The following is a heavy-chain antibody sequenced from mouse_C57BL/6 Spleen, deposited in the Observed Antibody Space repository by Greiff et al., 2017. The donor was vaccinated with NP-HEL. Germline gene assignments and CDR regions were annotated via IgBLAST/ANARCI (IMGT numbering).Heavy chain of an antibody. V-gene: IGHV1-26*01. CDR1: GYTFTDYY. CDR2: INPNNGGT. CDR3: ARRDDDLDY. J-gene: IGHJ2*01. Sequence: VQLQQSGPELVKPGASVKISCKASGYTFTDYYMNWVKQSHGKSLEWIGDINPNNGGTSYNQKFKGKATLTVDKSSSTAYMELRSLTSEDSAVYYCARRDDDLDYWGQGTTLTVSS. D-gene: IGHD2-14*01.